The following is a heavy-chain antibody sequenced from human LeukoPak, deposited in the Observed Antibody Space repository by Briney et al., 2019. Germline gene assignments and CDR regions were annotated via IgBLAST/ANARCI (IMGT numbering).Heavy chain of an antibody. V-gene: IGHV3-21*01. CDR3: ARDGYRAAAYYGMDV. J-gene: IGHJ6*02. CDR1: GFTFSSYS. D-gene: IGHD6-13*01. CDR2: ISSSSSYI. Sequence: PGGPLRLSCAASGFTFSSYSMNWVRQAPGKGLEWVSSISSSSSYIYYADSVKGRFTISRDNAKNSLYLQMNSLRAEDTAVYHCARDGYRAAAYYGMDVWGQGTTVTVPS.